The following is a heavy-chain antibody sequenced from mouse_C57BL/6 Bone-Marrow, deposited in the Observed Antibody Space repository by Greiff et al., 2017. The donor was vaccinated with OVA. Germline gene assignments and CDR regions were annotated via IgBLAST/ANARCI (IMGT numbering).Heavy chain of an antibody. CDR2: IHPSDSDT. CDR1: GYTFTSYW. V-gene: IGHV1-74*01. CDR3: ATLIDYGNYGFAY. Sequence: VQLQQPGAELVKPGASVKVSCKASGYTFTSYWMHWVKQRPGQGLEWIGRIHPSDSDTNSNQKFKGKATLTVDKSSSTAYMQLSSLTSEDSAVYYCATLIDYGNYGFAYWGQGTLVTVSA. J-gene: IGHJ3*01. D-gene: IGHD2-1*01.